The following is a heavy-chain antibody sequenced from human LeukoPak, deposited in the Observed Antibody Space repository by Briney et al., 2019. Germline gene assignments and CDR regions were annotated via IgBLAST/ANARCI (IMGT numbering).Heavy chain of an antibody. J-gene: IGHJ4*02. CDR2: VYNSGST. D-gene: IGHD2-2*01. V-gene: IGHV4-59*02. Sequence: SETLSLTCTVSGGSVSSYYWSWVRQPPGEGLEWIAYVYNSGSTNYNPSLKSRVTISVDRSTNQFSLKMNSVTAADTAVYYCARPAAPRFYFDYWGQGTLVTVSS. CDR3: ARPAAPRFYFDY. CDR1: GGSVSSYY.